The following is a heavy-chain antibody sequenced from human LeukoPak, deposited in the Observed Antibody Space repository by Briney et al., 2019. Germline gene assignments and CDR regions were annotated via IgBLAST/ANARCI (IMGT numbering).Heavy chain of an antibody. CDR3: VRGSSDWNGMDV. CDR2: IQMDENRK. D-gene: IGHD6-19*01. V-gene: IGHV3-74*01. Sequence: GGSLRLSCAASGFTFSNHWMHWVRQVPGKGLVSVSRIQMDENRKTYADSVKGRFTISRDNAKHTLYLQMNSLGVEDTAVYYCVRGSSDWNGMDVWGQGTTVTVSS. CDR1: GFTFSNHW. J-gene: IGHJ6*02.